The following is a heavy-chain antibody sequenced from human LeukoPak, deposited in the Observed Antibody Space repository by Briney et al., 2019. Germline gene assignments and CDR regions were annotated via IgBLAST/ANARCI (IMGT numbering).Heavy chain of an antibody. CDR1: GGSISSGGYY. J-gene: IGHJ3*02. D-gene: IGHD3-22*01. CDR3: ARGSYWYYDSSGYPLRAFDI. V-gene: IGHV4-31*03. CDR2: IHYSGST. Sequence: SETLSLTCTVSGGSISSGGYYWSWIRQHPGKGLEWIGYIHYSGSTYYNPSLKSRVTISVDTSENQFSLKLSSVTAADTAVYYCARGSYWYYDSSGYPLRAFDIWGQGTMVTVSS.